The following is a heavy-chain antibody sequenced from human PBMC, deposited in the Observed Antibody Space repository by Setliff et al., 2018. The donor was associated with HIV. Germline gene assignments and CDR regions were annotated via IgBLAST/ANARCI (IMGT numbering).Heavy chain of an antibody. CDR1: GYTFTTYD. Sequence: GASVKVSCKASGYTFTTYDITWVRQALGQGLEWLGWISPYNGHTNFAQKFQGRVTMTTDTATSTAYMEVRSLRSDDTAVYYCARTDYGGNSGGNYFDYWGQGSLVTVSS. D-gene: IGHD4-17*01. V-gene: IGHV1-18*01. CDR2: ISPYNGHT. J-gene: IGHJ4*02. CDR3: ARTDYGGNSGGNYFDY.